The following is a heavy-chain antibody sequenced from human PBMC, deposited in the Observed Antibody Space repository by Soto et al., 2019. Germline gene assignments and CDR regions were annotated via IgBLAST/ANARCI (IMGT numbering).Heavy chain of an antibody. D-gene: IGHD6-13*01. CDR3: ARESSSSCHDY. J-gene: IGHJ4*02. CDR1: GYTFTSYV. V-gene: IGHV1-18*01. Sequence: QVQLVQSGAEVKKPGASVKVSGKASGYTFTSYVIIWVRQAPGQGLEWMGWISAYNGNTNYAQKLQERVTMTTDKYKSTAYMELRSLRSDDTAVYYCARESSSSCHDYWGQGTLVTVSS. CDR2: ISAYNGNT.